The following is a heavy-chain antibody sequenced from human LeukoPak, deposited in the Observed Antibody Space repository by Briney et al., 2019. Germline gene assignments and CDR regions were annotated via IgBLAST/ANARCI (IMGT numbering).Heavy chain of an antibody. V-gene: IGHV4-30-2*01. CDR1: GGSISSGGYS. CDR2: TYHSGST. Sequence: SETLSLTCAVSGGSISSGGYSWSWIRQPPGKGLEWIGYTYHSGSTYYNPSLKSRVTISVDRSKNQFSLKLSSVTAADTAVYYCARERGDGYPSHAFDIWGQGTMVTVSS. J-gene: IGHJ3*02. CDR3: ARERGDGYPSHAFDI. D-gene: IGHD5-24*01.